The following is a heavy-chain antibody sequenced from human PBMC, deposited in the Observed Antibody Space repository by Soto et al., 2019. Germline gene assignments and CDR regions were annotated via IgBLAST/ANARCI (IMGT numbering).Heavy chain of an antibody. CDR2: IYYSGST. CDR1: GGSISSYY. V-gene: IGHV4-59*01. Sequence: SETLSLTCTVSGGSISSYYLSWIRQPPGKGLEWIGYIYYSGSTNYNPSLKSRVTISVDTSKNQFSLKLSSVTAADTAVYYCATFYGDYGFDYWGQGTLVTVSS. J-gene: IGHJ4*02. CDR3: ATFYGDYGFDY. D-gene: IGHD4-17*01.